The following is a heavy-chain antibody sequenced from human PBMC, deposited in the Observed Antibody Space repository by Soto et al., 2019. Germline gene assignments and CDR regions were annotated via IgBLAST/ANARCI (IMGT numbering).Heavy chain of an antibody. J-gene: IGHJ6*02. CDR2: ISYDGSNK. V-gene: IGHV3-30-3*01. Sequence: PGGSLRLSCAASGFTFSSYAMHWVRQAPGKGLEWVAVISYDGSNKYYADSVKGRFTISRDNSKNTLYLQMNSLRAEDTAVYYCARPSVELATSTGGATVYYGMDVWGQGTTVTVAS. CDR3: ARPSVELATSTGGATVYYGMDV. CDR1: GFTFSSYA. D-gene: IGHD1-26*01.